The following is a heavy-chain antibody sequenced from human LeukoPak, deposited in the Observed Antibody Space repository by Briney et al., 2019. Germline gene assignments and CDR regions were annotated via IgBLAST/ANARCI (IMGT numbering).Heavy chain of an antibody. CDR3: AREVNYAVRGVVDY. CDR2: ISAYNGNT. D-gene: IGHD3-10*01. J-gene: IGHJ4*02. V-gene: IGHV1-18*01. Sequence: ASVKVSCKASGYTFTSYGISWVRQAPGQGLERMGWISAYNGNTNYAQKLQGRVTMTTDTSTSTAYMELRSLRSDDTAVYYCAREVNYAVRGVVDYWDQGTLVTVSS. CDR1: GYTFTSYG.